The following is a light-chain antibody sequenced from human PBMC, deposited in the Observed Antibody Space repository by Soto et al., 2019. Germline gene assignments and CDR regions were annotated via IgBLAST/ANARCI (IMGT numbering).Light chain of an antibody. V-gene: IGLV3-21*02. CDR1: NIGSKS. J-gene: IGLJ3*02. CDR2: DDT. CDR3: QVWDMNSDDWV. Sequence: SYELTQPPSVSVAPGQTARMTCGGNNIGSKSVHWYQQKPGQPPVLVVYDDTDRPSGIPERFSGSDSGNTATLTISRVEAGDEADYYCQVWDMNSDDWVFGGGTKLTVL.